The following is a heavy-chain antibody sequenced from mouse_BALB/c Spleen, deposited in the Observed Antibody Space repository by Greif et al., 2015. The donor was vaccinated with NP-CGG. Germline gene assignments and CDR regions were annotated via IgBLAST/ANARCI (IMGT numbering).Heavy chain of an antibody. CDR1: GFTFSNYW. D-gene: IGHD1-1*02. J-gene: IGHJ4*01. CDR2: IRFKSNNYAT. Sequence: EVKVVESGGGLVQPGGSMKLSCVASGFTFSNYWMNWVRQSPEKGLEWVAEIRFKSNNYATHYAESVKGRFTISRDDSKSSVYLQMNNLRAEDTGIYYCTPYGYYAMDYWGQGTSVTVSS. CDR3: TPYGYYAMDY. V-gene: IGHV6-6*02.